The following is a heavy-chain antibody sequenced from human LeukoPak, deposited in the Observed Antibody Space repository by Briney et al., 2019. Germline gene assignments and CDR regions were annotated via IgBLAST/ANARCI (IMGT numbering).Heavy chain of an antibody. V-gene: IGHV4-34*01. J-gene: IGHJ5*02. CDR3: ARDSYGDYPYNWFDP. CDR2: INHSGST. Sequence: PSETLSLTCAVYGGSFSGYYWSWIRQPPGKGLEWIGEINHSGSTNYNPSLKSRVTISVDTSKNQFSLKLSSVTAADTAVYYCARDSYGDYPYNWFDPWGQGTLVTVSS. D-gene: IGHD4-17*01. CDR1: GGSFSGYY.